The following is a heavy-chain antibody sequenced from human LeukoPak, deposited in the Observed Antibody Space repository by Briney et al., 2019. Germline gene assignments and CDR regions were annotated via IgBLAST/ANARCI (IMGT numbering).Heavy chain of an antibody. CDR2: ISYDGSNK. D-gene: IGHD1-26*01. J-gene: IGHJ3*02. CDR3: AKAKWEVLWDAFDI. CDR1: GFTFSSYG. V-gene: IGHV3-30*18. Sequence: QTGRSLRLSCAVSGFTFSSYGMHWVRQAPGKGLEWVAVISYDGSNKYYADSVKGRFTISRDNSKNTLYLQMNSLRAEDTAVYYCAKAKWEVLWDAFDIWGQGTMVTVSS.